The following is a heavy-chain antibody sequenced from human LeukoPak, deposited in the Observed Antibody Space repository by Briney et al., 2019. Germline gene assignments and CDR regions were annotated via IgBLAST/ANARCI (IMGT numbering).Heavy chain of an antibody. J-gene: IGHJ3*01. D-gene: IGHD1-1*01. V-gene: IGHV3-48*01. Sequence: GGSLTLSCAVSRFTLSGYCMGWVRQAPGKGPEWVSHLSSDFTTMYYANSVKGRFTISRDNAKNSLYLQMNSLRAEDSAVYYCARVLLERPGIVCFDLWGQGTMVTVSS. CDR3: ARVLLERPGIVCFDL. CDR1: RFTLSGYC. CDR2: LSSDFTTM.